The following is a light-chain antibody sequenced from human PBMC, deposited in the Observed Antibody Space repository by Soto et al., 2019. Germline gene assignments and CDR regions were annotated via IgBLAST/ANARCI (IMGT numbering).Light chain of an antibody. CDR3: QQYGSSIQT. J-gene: IGKJ1*01. CDR2: GAS. CDR1: QSVSSNY. Sequence: EIVLTQSAFTLSWSAGERATLSCRASQSVSSNYLAWYQQRPGQPPNLVIFGASHRAPDIPDRFSGSGYGTDFNLTISRLETEDFAVYYCQQYGSSIQTFGQGTKVDI. V-gene: IGKV3-20*01.